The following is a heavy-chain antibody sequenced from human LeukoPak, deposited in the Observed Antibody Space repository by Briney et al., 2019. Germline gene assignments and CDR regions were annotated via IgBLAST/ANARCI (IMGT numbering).Heavy chain of an antibody. Sequence: GRSLRLSCAASGFTFSSYGMHWVRQAPGEGLEWVAVISYDGSNKYYADSVKGRFTISRDNSKNTLYLQMNSLRAEDTAVYYCAKDLVGSSWYYFQHWGQGTLVTVSS. CDR3: AKDLVGSSWYYFQH. V-gene: IGHV3-30*18. CDR2: ISYDGSNK. CDR1: GFTFSSYG. D-gene: IGHD6-13*01. J-gene: IGHJ1*01.